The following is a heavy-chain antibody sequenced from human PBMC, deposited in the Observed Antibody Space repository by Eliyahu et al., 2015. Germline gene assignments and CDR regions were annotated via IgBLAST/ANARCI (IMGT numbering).Heavy chain of an antibody. CDR1: GGXVRXGSYY. Sequence: QVQLQESGPGLVKPSETLSLTCTVXGGXVRXGSYYWSWXRXXPGKGLEWIGYISSTGSTNYNPSLKSRVTMSVDTSKNQLSLKLRFVTGADTAVYYCARDSVYCSSTTCSVYWGQGTRVTVSS. CDR3: ARDSVYCSSTTCSVY. CDR2: ISSTGST. V-gene: IGHV4-61*01. J-gene: IGHJ4*02. D-gene: IGHD2-2*01.